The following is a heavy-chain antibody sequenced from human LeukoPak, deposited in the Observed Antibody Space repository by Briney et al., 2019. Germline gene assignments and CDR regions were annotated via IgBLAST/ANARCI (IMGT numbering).Heavy chain of an antibody. CDR2: INPNSGGT. CDR1: GYTFTGYY. J-gene: IGHJ4*02. D-gene: IGHD4-17*01. Sequence: ASVKVSCKASGYTFTGYYIHWVRQAPGQGLEWMGWINPNSGGTNYAQKFQGRVTMTRDTSISTAYMELSRLRSDDTAVYYCARAVTTDVLVSSHGFDYWGQGTLVTVSS. V-gene: IGHV1-2*02. CDR3: ARAVTTDVLVSSHGFDY.